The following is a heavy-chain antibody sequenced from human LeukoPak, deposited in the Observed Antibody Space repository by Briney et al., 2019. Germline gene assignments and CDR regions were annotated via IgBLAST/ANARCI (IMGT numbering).Heavy chain of an antibody. Sequence: GGSLRLSCAASGFTFSSYAMHWVRQAPGKGLEWVAVISYDGSNKYYADSVKGRFTIARDNSKNTLYLQMNSLRAEDTAVYYCARDVGYCSSTSCFTPPDYWGQGTLITVSS. J-gene: IGHJ4*02. V-gene: IGHV3-30-3*01. CDR3: ARDVGYCSSTSCFTPPDY. CDR1: GFTFSSYA. CDR2: ISYDGSNK. D-gene: IGHD2-2*02.